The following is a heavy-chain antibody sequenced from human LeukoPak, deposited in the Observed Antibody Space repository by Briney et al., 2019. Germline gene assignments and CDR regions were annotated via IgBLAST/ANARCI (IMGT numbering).Heavy chain of an antibody. V-gene: IGHV3-64*01. Sequence: PGGSLRLSCAASGFTFSSYAMSWVRQAPGKGLEYVSAISSNGGSTYYANSVKGRFTISRDNSKNTLYLQMGSLRAEDMAVYYCARGSAPGIAEAKFDYWGQGTLVTVSS. CDR2: ISSNGGST. J-gene: IGHJ4*02. CDR3: ARGSAPGIAEAKFDY. D-gene: IGHD6-13*01. CDR1: GFTFSSYA.